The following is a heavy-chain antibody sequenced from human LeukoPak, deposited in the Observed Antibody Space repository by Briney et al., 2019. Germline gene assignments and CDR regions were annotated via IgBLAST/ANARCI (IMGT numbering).Heavy chain of an antibody. D-gene: IGHD5-24*01. CDR1: GYTFTIFD. V-gene: IGHV1-8*01. CDR3: ARGGYNMDV. CDR2: MNPNSGNT. Sequence: GASVTVSFTASGYTFTIFDINWVRQATGQGLEWMGWMNPNSGNTGYAQKFQCRVTMTRSTSISTAYMELSSLRSEDTAVYYCARGGYNMDVWGQGTTVTVSS. J-gene: IGHJ6*02.